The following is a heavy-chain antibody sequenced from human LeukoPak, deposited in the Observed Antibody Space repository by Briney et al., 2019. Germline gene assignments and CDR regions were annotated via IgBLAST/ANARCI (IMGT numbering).Heavy chain of an antibody. CDR2: IEEDGSET. V-gene: IGHV3-7*01. J-gene: IGHJ4*02. CDR1: GFTFSSNW. CDR3: ARDLKRDAYNPFDF. D-gene: IGHD5-24*01. Sequence: GGSLRLSCAASGFTFSSNWMTWVRQAPGKGLEWVANIEEDGSETYYVDSVKGRFIISRDNANKLLSLQMNSLRVEDTAVYYCARDLKRDAYNPFDFWGQGTLVTVPS.